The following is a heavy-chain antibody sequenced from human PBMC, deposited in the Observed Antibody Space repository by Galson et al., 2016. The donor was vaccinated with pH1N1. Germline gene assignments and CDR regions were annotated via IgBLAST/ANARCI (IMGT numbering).Heavy chain of an antibody. CDR1: GYSISSGYY. CDR3: ARHEMLSGGSCSAFDY. CDR2: IRHSGTI. D-gene: IGHD2-15*01. Sequence: ETLSLTCAVSGYSISSGYYWGWIRQPPGQGLEWIGSIRHSGTIYYNPSLKSRVTISVDMSKNQLSLTLISVTAAEAAGYYCARHEMLSGGSCSAFDYWGQGTLVTVSS. V-gene: IGHV4-38-2*01. J-gene: IGHJ4*02.